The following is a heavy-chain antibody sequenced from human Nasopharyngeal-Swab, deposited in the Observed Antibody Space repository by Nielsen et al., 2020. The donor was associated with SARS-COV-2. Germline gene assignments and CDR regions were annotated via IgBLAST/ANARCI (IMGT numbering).Heavy chain of an antibody. CDR1: GFTFSSYS. CDR3: ARDYSYYDFWSGSNYGMDV. V-gene: IGHV3-21*01. D-gene: IGHD3-3*01. Sequence: GESLKISCAASGFTFSSYSMNWVRQAPGKGLEWVSSINSSSSYIYYADSVKGRFTISRDNAKNSLYLQMNSLRAEDTAVYYCARDYSYYDFWSGSNYGMDVWGQGTTVTVSS. CDR2: INSSSSYI. J-gene: IGHJ6*02.